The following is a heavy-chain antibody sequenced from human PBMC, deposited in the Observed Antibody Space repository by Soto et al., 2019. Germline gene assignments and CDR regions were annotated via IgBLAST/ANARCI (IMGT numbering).Heavy chain of an antibody. J-gene: IGHJ6*02. D-gene: IGHD3-10*01. V-gene: IGHV1-18*01. Sequence: QIQLVQSGAEVKKAGASVKVSCKASGYTFTNYGISWVRQALGQGLEWMGWISAYNDNTNDAQKFQGRVTLTTDTSTRTAYMELRSLTSDDTAVYYCAREGYYYGSGSYSPPRYYGMDVWGQGTTVTVFS. CDR2: ISAYNDNT. CDR1: GYTFTNYG. CDR3: AREGYYYGSGSYSPPRYYGMDV.